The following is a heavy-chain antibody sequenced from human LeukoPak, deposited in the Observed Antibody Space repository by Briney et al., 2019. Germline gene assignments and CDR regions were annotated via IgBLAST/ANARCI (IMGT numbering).Heavy chain of an antibody. D-gene: IGHD6-19*01. CDR1: GFTVSSNY. CDR3: AKDVRSGWDFFDY. J-gene: IGHJ4*02. Sequence: GGSLRLSCAASGFTVSSNYMSWVRQAPGKGLEWGSVIYSGGSTYYADSVKGRFTISRDNAKNTLYLQMNSLRAEDTAVYYCAKDVRSGWDFFDYWGQGTLVTVS. V-gene: IGHV3-53*05. CDR2: IYSGGST.